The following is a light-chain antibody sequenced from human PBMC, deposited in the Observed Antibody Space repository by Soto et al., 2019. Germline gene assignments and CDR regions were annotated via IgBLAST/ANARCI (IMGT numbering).Light chain of an antibody. Sequence: DIQMTQSPSSLSASVGDRVTITCRASQGISYYLAWYQQKPGRVPKLPIHAASTLQLGVPSRFSGSRSGTVFTLTISSLQPEDAATYYCQKYDSAPWTFGQGTKVEIK. CDR2: AAS. V-gene: IGKV1-27*01. CDR3: QKYDSAPWT. J-gene: IGKJ1*01. CDR1: QGISYY.